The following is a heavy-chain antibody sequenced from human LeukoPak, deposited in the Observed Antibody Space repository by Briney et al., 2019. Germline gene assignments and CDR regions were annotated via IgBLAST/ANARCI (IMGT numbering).Heavy chain of an antibody. CDR3: ARGTYGFDY. CDR1: GYTFTGSY. D-gene: IGHD3-10*01. V-gene: IGHV1-2*06. CDR2: INLNSGDT. Sequence: ASVKVSCKASGYTFTGSYIHWVRQAPGQGLEWMGRINLNSGDTNYAPKFQGRVTMTRDTSITTAYMEVSRLRSDDTAVYYCARGTYGFDYWGQGTLVTVSS. J-gene: IGHJ4*02.